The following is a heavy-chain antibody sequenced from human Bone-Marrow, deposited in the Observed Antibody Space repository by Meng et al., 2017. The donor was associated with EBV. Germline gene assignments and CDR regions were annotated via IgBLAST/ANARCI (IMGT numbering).Heavy chain of an antibody. CDR3: ARAGRGYGDFEYYFDY. CDR2: IYYSSST. V-gene: IGHV4-30-4*01. CDR1: DDSIHRGGYY. Sequence: QVQRQESGQGLVNHSQTLSLTWAVSDDSIHRGGYYWSWFRQPPGKGLEWIGYIYYSSSTYYTPSLKTRLTISLDTSKSQFSLKLYSVTAADTAMYYCARAGRGYGDFEYYFDYWGQGTLVTVSS. D-gene: IGHD4-17*01. J-gene: IGHJ4*02.